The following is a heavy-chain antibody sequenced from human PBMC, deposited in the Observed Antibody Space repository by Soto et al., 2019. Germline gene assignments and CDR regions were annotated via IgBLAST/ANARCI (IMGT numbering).Heavy chain of an antibody. V-gene: IGHV4-59*01. CDR1: GDSISTFY. CDR2: VYYTGST. Sequence: SETLSLTCTVSGDSISTFYWGWMRQSPGKELEWIGYVYYTGSTNYNPSLKSRVTISVDRSKNQFSLKLTSANAADTAVYYCARGRTVRNYADDSSDYFYFSDYWGQGTQVTVSS. D-gene: IGHD3-22*01. J-gene: IGHJ4*02. CDR3: ARGRTVRNYADDSSDYFYFSDY.